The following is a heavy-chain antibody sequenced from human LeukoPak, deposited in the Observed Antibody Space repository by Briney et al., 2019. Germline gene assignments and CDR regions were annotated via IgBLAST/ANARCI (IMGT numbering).Heavy chain of an antibody. J-gene: IGHJ4*02. CDR2: ISSSSSYI. V-gene: IGHV3-21*01. CDR1: GVTVSDNY. Sequence: TGGSLRLSCAASGVTVSDNYMNWVRQAPGKGLEWVSSISSSSSYIYYADSVKGRFTISRDNAKNSLYLQMNSLRAEDTAVYYCARDSGGYDPVDYWGQGTLVTVSS. D-gene: IGHD5-12*01. CDR3: ARDSGGYDPVDY.